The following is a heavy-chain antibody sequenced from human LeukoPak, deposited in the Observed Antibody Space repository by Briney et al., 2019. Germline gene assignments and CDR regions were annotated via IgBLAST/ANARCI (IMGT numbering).Heavy chain of an antibody. CDR1: GYTFTSYA. D-gene: IGHD6-19*01. CDR3: ARIGRGIAVAGKVNYFDY. CDR2: INTNTGNP. V-gene: IGHV7-4-1*02. Sequence: ASVKVSCKASGYTFTSYAMNWVRQAPGQGLEWMGWINTNTGNPTYAQGFTGRFVFSLDTSVSTAYLQISSLKAEDTAVYYCARIGRGIAVAGKVNYFDYWGQGTLVTVSS. J-gene: IGHJ4*02.